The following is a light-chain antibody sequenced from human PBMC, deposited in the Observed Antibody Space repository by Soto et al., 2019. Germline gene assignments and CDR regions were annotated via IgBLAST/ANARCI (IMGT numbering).Light chain of an antibody. CDR3: QQANSFPYT. J-gene: IGKJ2*01. Sequence: DIQMTQSPSSVSASVGDRVTITCRASQDISSWLAWYQQKPGKAPKLLIYAASSLQSGVPSRFSGSGSGTDFTLTSSSLQPEDFANYYYQQANSFPYTFGQGTKLDIK. CDR2: AAS. V-gene: IGKV1-12*01. CDR1: QDISSW.